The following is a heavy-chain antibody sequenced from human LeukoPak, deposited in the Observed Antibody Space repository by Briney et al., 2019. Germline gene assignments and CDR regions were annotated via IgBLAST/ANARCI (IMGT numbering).Heavy chain of an antibody. CDR1: GYSISSGYY. J-gene: IGHJ4*02. V-gene: IGHV4-38-2*01. CDR2: IYHSGST. D-gene: IGHD3-3*01. Sequence: SETLSLTCAVSGYSISSGYYWGWIRQPPGKGLEWIGSIYHSGSTYYNPSLKSRVTIPVDTSKNQFSLKLSSVTAADTAVYYCARSYYDFWSGYQAYYFDYWGQGTLVTVSS. CDR3: ARSYYDFWSGYQAYYFDY.